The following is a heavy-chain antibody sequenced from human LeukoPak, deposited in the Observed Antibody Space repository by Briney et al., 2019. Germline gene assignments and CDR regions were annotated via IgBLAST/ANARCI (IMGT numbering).Heavy chain of an antibody. V-gene: IGHV3-23*01. J-gene: IGHJ3*01. CDR1: GFAFSSFA. D-gene: IGHD2-2*01. CDR2: LTGSGST. CDR3: ARDQGYCTSASCRGDAFDV. Sequence: GGSLRLSCVASGFAFSSFAMSWVRQAPGKGLEWVSGLTGSGSTYHADSVKGRFTISRDNAKNSLSLQMNSLRAEDTAVYYCARDQGYCTSASCRGDAFDVWGQGSMVSVSS.